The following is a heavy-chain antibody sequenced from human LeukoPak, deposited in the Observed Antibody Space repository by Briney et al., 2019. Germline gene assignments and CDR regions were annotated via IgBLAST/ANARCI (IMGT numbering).Heavy chain of an antibody. V-gene: IGHV3-30*02. J-gene: IGHJ6*03. CDR2: IGYDGSKK. D-gene: IGHD3-10*01. CDR3: SCDGAYGSGSSPPYYYYMDV. Sequence: GGSLRLACAASGFTFRSHGMHWVRQAPGKGLEWVTFIGYDGSKKYFADSVKGRLTISRDNSKNTLYLEMNSLRVEDTAVYYCSCDGAYGSGSSPPYYYYMDVWGKGTTVTVSS. CDR1: GFTFRSHG.